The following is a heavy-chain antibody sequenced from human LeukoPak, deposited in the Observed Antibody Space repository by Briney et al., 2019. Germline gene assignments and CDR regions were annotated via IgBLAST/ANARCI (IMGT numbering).Heavy chain of an antibody. Sequence: ASVKVSCKASGYTFTSYGISWVRQAPGQGLEWMGWISAYNGNTNYAQKLQGRVTMTTDTSTSTAYMELRSLRSDGTAVYYCARVGVQVVPAVDAFDIWGQGTMVTVSS. CDR2: ISAYNGNT. CDR3: ARVGVQVVPAVDAFDI. D-gene: IGHD2-2*01. J-gene: IGHJ3*02. V-gene: IGHV1-18*01. CDR1: GYTFTSYG.